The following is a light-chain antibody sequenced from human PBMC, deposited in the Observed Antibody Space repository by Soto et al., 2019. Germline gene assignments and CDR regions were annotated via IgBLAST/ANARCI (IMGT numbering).Light chain of an antibody. Sequence: QSVLTQPPSVSGAPGQRVTISCTGSSSNIGAGYNVHWYQQLPGTAPKLLIYGNSNRPSGVPDRFSGSKSGTSASQAITGLKSENEADYYCQSYDSSLSGAYVFGTGTEVTVL. CDR3: QSYDSSLSGAYV. CDR1: SSNIGAGYN. V-gene: IGLV1-40*01. CDR2: GNS. J-gene: IGLJ1*01.